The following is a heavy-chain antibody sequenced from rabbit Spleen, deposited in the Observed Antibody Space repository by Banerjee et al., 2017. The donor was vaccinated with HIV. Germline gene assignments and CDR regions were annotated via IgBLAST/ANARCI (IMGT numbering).Heavy chain of an antibody. J-gene: IGHJ4*01. V-gene: IGHV1S45*01. CDR3: ARDLAAAIGWNFYL. CDR1: GFDFRRYYL. D-gene: IGHD4-1*01. CDR2: INTATGKA. Sequence: QEQVKETGGGLVQPGGSLTLSCKASGFDFRRYYLSWVRQAPGKGLEWIACINTATGKAVYASWAKGRFTISRTSSTTVTLQMTSLTAADTATYFCARDLAAAIGWNFYLWGPGTLVTVS.